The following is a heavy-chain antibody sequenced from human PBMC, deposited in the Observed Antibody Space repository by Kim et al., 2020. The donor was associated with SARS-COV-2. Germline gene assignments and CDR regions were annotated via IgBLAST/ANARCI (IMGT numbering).Heavy chain of an antibody. J-gene: IGHJ4*02. CDR3: ARDNVGEFITMVQGVIPFPFY. CDR2: ISSSSSTI. V-gene: IGHV3-48*02. Sequence: GGSLRLSCAASGFTFSSYSMNWVRQAPGKGLEWVSYISSSSSTIYYADSVKGRFTISRDNAKNSLYLQMNSLRDEDTAVYYCARDNVGEFITMVQGVIPFPFYWGQGTLVTVSS. CDR1: GFTFSSYS. D-gene: IGHD3-10*01.